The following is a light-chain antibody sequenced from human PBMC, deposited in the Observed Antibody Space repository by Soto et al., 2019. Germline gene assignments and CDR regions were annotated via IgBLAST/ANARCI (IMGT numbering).Light chain of an antibody. V-gene: IGLV1-40*01. CDR2: DNI. J-gene: IGLJ2*01. CDR1: SSNIGAGYD. CDR3: QSYDSSLSAVV. Sequence: QSVLTQPPSVSGAPGQRVTISCIGGSSNIGAGYDVHWYQQLPATAPKLLIYDNINRPSGVPDRFSGSRSGTSASLAITGLLTEDEADYYCQSYDSSLSAVVFGGGTKVTVL.